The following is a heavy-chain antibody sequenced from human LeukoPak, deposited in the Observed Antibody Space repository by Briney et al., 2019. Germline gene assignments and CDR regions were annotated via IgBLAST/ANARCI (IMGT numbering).Heavy chain of an antibody. CDR3: ARVNTQGVPSP. V-gene: IGHV4-39*01. CDR1: GGSISSSDYY. Sequence: SETLSLTCTVSGGSISSSDYYWGWIRQPPGNGLEWIASIYHSGTTHYNPSHQSRVTMSVDTSKNQFSLKLRSVTAADTAVYYCARVNTQGVPSPWGQGILVTVSS. D-gene: IGHD2-15*01. CDR2: IYHSGTT. J-gene: IGHJ5*02.